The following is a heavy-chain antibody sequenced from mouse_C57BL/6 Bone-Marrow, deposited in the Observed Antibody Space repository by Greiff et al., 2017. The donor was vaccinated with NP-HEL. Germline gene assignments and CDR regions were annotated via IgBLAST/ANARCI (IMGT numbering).Heavy chain of an antibody. CDR1: GFNIKDDY. Sequence: EVQRVESGAELVRPGASVKLSCTASGFNIKDDYMHWVKQRPEQGLEWIGWIDPENGDTEYASKFQGKATITADTSSNTAYLQLSSLTSEDTAVYYCTPYYSNPAYWGQGTLVTVSA. CDR2: IDPENGDT. D-gene: IGHD2-5*01. CDR3: TPYYSNPAY. V-gene: IGHV14-4*01. J-gene: IGHJ3*01.